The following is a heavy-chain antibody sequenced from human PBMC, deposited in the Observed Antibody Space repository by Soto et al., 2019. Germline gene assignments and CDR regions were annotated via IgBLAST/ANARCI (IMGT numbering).Heavy chain of an antibody. CDR2: IYRDGRT. J-gene: IGHJ5*02. Sequence: EVQVEESGGGFIQPGGSLRLSCAASGFTVSDSYVTWVRQAPGKGLEWVSIIYRDGRTYHADSVKGRFTMSRDSSKNTVYLQMNSLRAEDKAVYYCARGYNWLDPWGQGTLVTVSS. V-gene: IGHV3-53*01. CDR3: ARGYNWLDP. CDR1: GFTVSDSY.